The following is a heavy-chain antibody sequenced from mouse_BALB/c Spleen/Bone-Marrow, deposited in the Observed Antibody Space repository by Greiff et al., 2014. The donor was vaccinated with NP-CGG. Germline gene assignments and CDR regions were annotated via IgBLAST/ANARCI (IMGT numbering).Heavy chain of an antibody. CDR2: FNPYNDGT. Sequence: EVKLMESGPELVQPGASVKMSCKASGYTFTSYVMHWVKQKPGQGLEWIGYFNPYNDGTKYNEKFKGKATLTSDKSSNTAYMELSSLTSEDSAVYYCTRGATPDYWGQGTTLTVSS. CDR1: GYTFTSYV. V-gene: IGHV1-14*01. J-gene: IGHJ2*01. CDR3: TRGATPDY. D-gene: IGHD3-1*01.